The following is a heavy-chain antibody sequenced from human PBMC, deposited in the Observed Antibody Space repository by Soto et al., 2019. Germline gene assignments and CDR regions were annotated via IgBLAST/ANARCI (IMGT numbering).Heavy chain of an antibody. CDR3: ATSAARNYSYGMDV. V-gene: IGHV1-69*12. J-gene: IGHJ6*02. CDR1: GGTFSSYA. Sequence: QVQLVQSGAEVKKPGSSVKVSCKASGGTFSSYAISWVRQAPGQGLEWMGGIIPIFGTANYAQKFQGRVTITADESTSTAYMELSSLSSEDTAVYYCATSAARNYSYGMDVWGQGTTVTVSS. CDR2: IIPIFGTA.